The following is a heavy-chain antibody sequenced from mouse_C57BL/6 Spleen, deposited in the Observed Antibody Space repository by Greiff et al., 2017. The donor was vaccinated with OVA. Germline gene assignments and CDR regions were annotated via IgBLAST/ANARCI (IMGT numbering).Heavy chain of an antibody. D-gene: IGHD1-1*01. CDR2: IDPSDSYT. CDR1: GYTFTSYW. J-gene: IGHJ2*01. CDR3: ARLGYYGGYFDY. Sequence: QVQLQQPGAELVMPGASVKLSCKASGYTFTSYWMHWVKQRPGQGLEWIGEIDPSDSYTNSNQKFKGKSTLTVDKSSSTAYMQLSSLTSEDSAVYYCARLGYYGGYFDYWGQGTTLTVSS. V-gene: IGHV1-69*01.